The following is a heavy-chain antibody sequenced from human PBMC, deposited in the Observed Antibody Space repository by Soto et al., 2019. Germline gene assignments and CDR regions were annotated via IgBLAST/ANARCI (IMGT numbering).Heavy chain of an antibody. Sequence: EVQLLASGGGLVQPGGSLRLSCAASGFTFSTYSMAWVRQAPGKGLAWVSGLSGGGANTFYADSVRGRFTISVDNSRNTVYLQMNSLRVEDTAVYYCARWDGYGDEWGQGTLVTVSS. CDR3: ARWDGYGDE. V-gene: IGHV3-23*01. CDR2: LSGGGANT. CDR1: GFTFSTYS. D-gene: IGHD5-12*01. J-gene: IGHJ4*02.